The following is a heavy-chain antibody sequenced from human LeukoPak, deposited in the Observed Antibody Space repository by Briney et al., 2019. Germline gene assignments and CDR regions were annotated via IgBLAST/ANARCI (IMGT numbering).Heavy chain of an antibody. CDR3: ARALGGGHWFDP. CDR1: GGTFSSYA. D-gene: IGHD3-16*01. V-gene: IGHV1-69*13. J-gene: IGHJ5*02. CDR2: IIPIFGTA. Sequence: SVKVSCKASGGTFSSYAISWVRQAPGQGLEWMGGIIPIFGTANYAQKFQGRVTITADESTSTAYMELSSLRSEDTAVYYCARALGGGHWFDPWGQGTLATVSS.